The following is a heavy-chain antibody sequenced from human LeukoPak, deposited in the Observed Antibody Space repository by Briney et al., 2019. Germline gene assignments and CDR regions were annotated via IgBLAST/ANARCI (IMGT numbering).Heavy chain of an antibody. CDR3: ARNPNYSGTYYDAFDI. CDR2: SRNKPNGYTT. J-gene: IGHJ3*02. Sequence: GGSLRLSCAASGFTFTNYWMSWVRQAPGKGLEWVGRSRNKPNGYTTEYATSLKGRFTISRDDSGGSMYLQLSSLRTEDTAVYYCARNPNYSGTYYDAFDIWGQGTMVTVSS. D-gene: IGHD1-26*01. CDR1: GFTFTNYW. V-gene: IGHV3-72*01.